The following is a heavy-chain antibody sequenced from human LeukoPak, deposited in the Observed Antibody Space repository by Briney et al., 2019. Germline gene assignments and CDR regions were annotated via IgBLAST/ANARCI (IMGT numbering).Heavy chain of an antibody. CDR2: IYTSGST. V-gene: IGHV4-4*07. J-gene: IGHJ4*02. D-gene: IGHD5-18*01. CDR1: GGSISSYC. Sequence: SETLSLTCTVSGGSISSYCWSWIRQPAGKGLEWIGRIYTSGSTNYNPSLKSRVTMSVDTSKNQFSLKLSSVTAADTAVYYCARVAPGYSYGSHFDYWGQGTLVTVSS. CDR3: ARVAPGYSYGSHFDY.